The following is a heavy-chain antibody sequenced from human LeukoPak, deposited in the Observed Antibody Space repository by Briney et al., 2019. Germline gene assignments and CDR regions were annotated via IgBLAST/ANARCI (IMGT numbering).Heavy chain of an antibody. CDR3: AREARYTSGWYPY. Sequence: KTGGSLRLSCAASGFTFNSYSMNWLRQAPGKGLEWVSSISSSSSYIYYAVSVKGRFTISRDNAQNSLYLKMNSLRAEDTAVYYCAREARYTSGWYPYWGQGTLVTVSS. D-gene: IGHD6-19*01. CDR1: GFTFNSYS. V-gene: IGHV3-21*01. J-gene: IGHJ4*02. CDR2: ISSSSSYI.